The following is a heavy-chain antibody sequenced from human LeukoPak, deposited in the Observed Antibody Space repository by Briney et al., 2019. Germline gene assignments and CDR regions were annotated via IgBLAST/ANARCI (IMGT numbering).Heavy chain of an antibody. CDR1: GGSFSGYY. Sequence: SATLSLTCAVYGGSFSGYYWSCIRQPPGKGLEWIGEIDHSGSTNYNPSLKSRVTISVDTSKNQFSLKLSSVTAADTAVYYCARGALFYCSTANCRDAFDIWGQGTMVTVSS. CDR2: IDHSGST. CDR3: ARGALFYCSTANCRDAFDI. J-gene: IGHJ3*02. V-gene: IGHV4-34*01. D-gene: IGHD2-2*01.